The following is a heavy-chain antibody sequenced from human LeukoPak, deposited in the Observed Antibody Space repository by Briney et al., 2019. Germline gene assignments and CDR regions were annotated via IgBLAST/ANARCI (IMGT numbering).Heavy chain of an antibody. Sequence: PSETLSLTCTVSGGSVSSGSYYWSWIRQPPGKGLEWIGYIYYSGSTNYNPSLKSRVTISVDTSKNQFSLKLSSVTAADTVVYYCARDRGSGYCSSTSCPTYNWFDPWGQGTLVTVSS. CDR2: IYYSGST. CDR3: ARDRGSGYCSSTSCPTYNWFDP. CDR1: GGSVSSGSYY. D-gene: IGHD2-2*01. J-gene: IGHJ5*02. V-gene: IGHV4-61*01.